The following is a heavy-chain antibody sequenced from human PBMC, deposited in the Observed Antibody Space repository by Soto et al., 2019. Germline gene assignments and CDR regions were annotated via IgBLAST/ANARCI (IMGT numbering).Heavy chain of an antibody. CDR1: GFALDTPALG. V-gene: IGHV2-26*01. D-gene: IGHD5-12*01. CDR3: ARMRVDGYTLNWFDP. Sequence: QVTLKESGPVLVKPTETLTRTCTVSGFALDTPALGVSGIRQPPGKALEWLALIFSNDVESYSTTLKSRLTISKDTSKSQVVITMTNMDPLDTATYYCARMRVDGYTLNWFDPWGQGTLVTVSS. J-gene: IGHJ5*02. CDR2: IFSNDVE.